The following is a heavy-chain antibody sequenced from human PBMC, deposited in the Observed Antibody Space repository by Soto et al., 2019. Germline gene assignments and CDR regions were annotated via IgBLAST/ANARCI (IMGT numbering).Heavy chain of an antibody. CDR2: ISHSGST. J-gene: IGHJ4*02. CDR3: VRDPMRGFDY. D-gene: IGHD3-10*01. V-gene: IGHV4-4*02. Sequence: QVQLQESSPGLVKPSGTLSLTCAVSGGSFSSSNWWSWVRQPPGKGLEWIGQISHSGSTNYNPSRMSGVTISVDKSKSQYSLKQSAVTAAETAVYYCVRDPMRGFDYWGQESLVTVSS. CDR1: GGSFSSSNW.